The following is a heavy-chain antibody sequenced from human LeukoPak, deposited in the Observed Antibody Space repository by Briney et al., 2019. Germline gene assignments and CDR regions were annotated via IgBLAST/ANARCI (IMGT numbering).Heavy chain of an antibody. D-gene: IGHD3-22*01. J-gene: IGHJ5*02. CDR3: AREETVITSNWFDP. V-gene: IGHV4-34*01. Sequence: PSETLSLTCAVYGGSFSGYYWSWIRQPPGKGLEWIGEINHSGSTNYNPSLKSRVTISVDTSKNQFSLKLSSVTAADTAVYYCAREETVITSNWFDPWGQGTLVTVSS. CDR2: INHSGST. CDR1: GGSFSGYY.